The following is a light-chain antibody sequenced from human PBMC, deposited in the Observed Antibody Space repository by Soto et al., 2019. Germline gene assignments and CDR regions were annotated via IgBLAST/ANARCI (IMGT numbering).Light chain of an antibody. CDR3: QQYNSYSYT. Sequence: DLQMTQSPSTLSASVGDRVTITCRASQSISSWLAWYQQKPGKAPKLPIYDASSLESGVPSGFSGSGSETEFTLTNSSLQPDDFATYYCQQYNSYSYTFGQGTKLEIK. CDR2: DAS. V-gene: IGKV1-5*01. J-gene: IGKJ2*01. CDR1: QSISSW.